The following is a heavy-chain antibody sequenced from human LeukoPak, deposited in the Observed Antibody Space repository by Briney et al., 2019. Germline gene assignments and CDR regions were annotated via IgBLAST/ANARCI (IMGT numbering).Heavy chain of an antibody. J-gene: IGHJ6*03. D-gene: IGHD2-2*01. V-gene: IGHV3-48*01. CDR1: GFTFRTYS. CDR2: IGGSGSFI. Sequence: GGSLRLSCAASGFTFRTYSFIWFRQAPGKGLEWVSHIGGSGSFIYYADSVKGRFTISRDNAKNSVVLQMNSLRAEDTAVYYCARFLASWDRYYMDVWGKGTTVSVSS. CDR3: ARFLASWDRYYMDV.